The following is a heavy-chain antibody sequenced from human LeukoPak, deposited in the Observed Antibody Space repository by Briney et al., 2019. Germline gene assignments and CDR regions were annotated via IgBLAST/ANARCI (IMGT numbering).Heavy chain of an antibody. CDR3: SRGDNEYAFDI. D-gene: IGHD7-27*01. J-gene: IGHJ3*02. Sequence: GGSLRRSCAASGFTFSSYSMNWVRQAPGKGLEWVSSISSSSSYIYYADSVKGRFTISRDNAKNSLYLQMNSLRAEDTAVCYCSRGDNEYAFDIWGQGTMVTVSS. CDR2: ISSSSSYI. CDR1: GFTFSSYS. V-gene: IGHV3-21*01.